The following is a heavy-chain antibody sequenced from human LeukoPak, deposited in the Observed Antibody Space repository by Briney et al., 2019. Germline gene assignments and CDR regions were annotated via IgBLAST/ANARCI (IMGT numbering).Heavy chain of an antibody. D-gene: IGHD6-6*01. CDR2: ISYDGSNK. Sequence: PGGSLRLSCAASGFTFSSYGMHWVRQAPGKGLEWVAVISYDGSNKYYADSVKGRFTISRDNSKNTLYLQMNSLRAEDTAVYYCAKEGPHTYSSSSTYYFDYWGQGTLVTVSS. CDR3: AKEGPHTYSSSSTYYFDY. J-gene: IGHJ4*02. V-gene: IGHV3-30*18. CDR1: GFTFSSYG.